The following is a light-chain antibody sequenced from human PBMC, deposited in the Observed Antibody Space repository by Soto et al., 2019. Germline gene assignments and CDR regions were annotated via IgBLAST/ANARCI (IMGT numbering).Light chain of an antibody. CDR3: QAYDYSLTAFV. Sequence: QSVLMQPPSVSGAPGQRVTISCTGNNSNLGAGYDVHWYQQLPGAAPKLVVFGNRNRPSGVPERFSGSKSGTSASLAITGLQAEDEADYYCQAYDYSLTAFVFGGGTKLTVL. CDR1: NSNLGAGYD. V-gene: IGLV1-40*01. CDR2: GNR. J-gene: IGLJ3*02.